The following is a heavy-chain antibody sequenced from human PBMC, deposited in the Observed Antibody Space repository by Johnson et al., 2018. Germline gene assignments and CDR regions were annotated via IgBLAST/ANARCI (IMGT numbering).Heavy chain of an antibody. CDR3: ASRHPDYHMDV. Sequence: VQLLETGGGVVQPGRSLRLSCAASGFTFSSYGMHWVRQAPGKGLEWVAVISYDGSNKYYADSVKGRFTISRDNSKNTLYLQMNSLRAEDTAVYYCASRHPDYHMDVCGKGTTVTVSS. CDR1: GFTFSSYG. CDR2: ISYDGSNK. V-gene: IGHV3-30*03. J-gene: IGHJ6*03.